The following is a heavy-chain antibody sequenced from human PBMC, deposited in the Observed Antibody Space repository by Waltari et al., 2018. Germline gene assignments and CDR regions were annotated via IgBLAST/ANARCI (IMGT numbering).Heavy chain of an antibody. J-gene: IGHJ3*02. D-gene: IGHD6-19*01. CDR3: AREVRAVAGTRGAFDI. V-gene: IGHV4-34*01. CDR1: GGSFSGYY. Sequence: QVQLQQWGAGLLKPSETLSLTCAVYGGSFSGYYWSWIRQPPGKGLEWIGEINHSGSTNYNPSLKSRVTISVDTSKNQFSLKLSSVTAADTAVYYCAREVRAVAGTRGAFDIWGQGTMVTVSS. CDR2: INHSGST.